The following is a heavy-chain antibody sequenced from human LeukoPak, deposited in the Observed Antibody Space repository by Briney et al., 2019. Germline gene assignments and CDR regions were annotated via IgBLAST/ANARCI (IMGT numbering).Heavy chain of an antibody. J-gene: IGHJ3*02. CDR2: INPSGGST. CDR1: GYTFTSYY. D-gene: IGHD3-22*01. V-gene: IGHV1-46*01. Sequence: ASVKVSCKASGYTFTSYYMRWVRQAPGQGLEWMGIINPSGGSTSYAQKFQGRVTMTRDTSTSTVYMELSSLRSEDTAVYYCASQYYYDSSGGWDAFDIWGQGTMVTVSS. CDR3: ASQYYYDSSGGWDAFDI.